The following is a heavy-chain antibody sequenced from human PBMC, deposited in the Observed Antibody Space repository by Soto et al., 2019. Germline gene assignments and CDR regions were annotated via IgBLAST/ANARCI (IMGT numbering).Heavy chain of an antibody. V-gene: IGHV3-72*01. CDR3: ARVSGSYYFDY. CDR1: RFTFSDHY. J-gene: IGHJ4*02. Sequence: EVQLVESGGGLVQPGGSLRLSCAASRFTFSDHYMDWVRQAPGKGLEWVGRTRNKANSYTTEYAASVKGRFTISRDESKNSLYLQMNSLKTEDTAVYYCARVSGSYYFDYWGQGTLVTVSS. CDR2: TRNKANSYTT. D-gene: IGHD1-26*01.